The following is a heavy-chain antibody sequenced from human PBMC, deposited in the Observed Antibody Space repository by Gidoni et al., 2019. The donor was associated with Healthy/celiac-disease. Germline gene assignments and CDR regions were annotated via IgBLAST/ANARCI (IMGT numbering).Heavy chain of an antibody. CDR3: ARAGGYSGYDYLGDPFDY. D-gene: IGHD5-12*01. CDR1: GDSVSSNSPA. Sequence: QVQLQQSGPGLVKPSQTLSLTCAISGDSVSSNSPAWNWIRQSPSRGLEWLGRTYYRSKWYNDYAVSVKSRITINPDTSKNQFSLQLNSVTPEDTAVYYCARAGGYSGYDYLGDPFDYWGQGTLVTVSS. CDR2: TYYRSKWYN. V-gene: IGHV6-1*01. J-gene: IGHJ4*02.